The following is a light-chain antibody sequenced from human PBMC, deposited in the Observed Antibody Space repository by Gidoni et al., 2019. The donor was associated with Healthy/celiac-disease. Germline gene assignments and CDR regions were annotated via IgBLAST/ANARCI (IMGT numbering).Light chain of an antibody. CDR1: KLGDKY. J-gene: IGLJ1*01. Sequence: SYELTQPPSVSVSPGQTASIPCSGDKLGDKYACWYQQKQGQSPVLVIYQDSKRPSGIPERFSGSNSGNTATLTISGTQAMDEADYYCQAWDSSTGVFGTGTKVTVL. V-gene: IGLV3-1*01. CDR2: QDS. CDR3: QAWDSSTGV.